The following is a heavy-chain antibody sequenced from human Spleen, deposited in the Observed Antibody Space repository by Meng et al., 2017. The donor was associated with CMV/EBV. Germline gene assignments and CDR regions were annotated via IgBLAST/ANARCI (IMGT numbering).Heavy chain of an antibody. V-gene: IGHV4-39*07. Sequence: SETLSLTCTVSGGSISSSSYSWGWIRQPPGKGLEWIGSIYYSGSTYYNPSLKSRVTISVDTSKNQFSLKLSSVTAADTAAYYCARSSSHYMLGFDYWGQGTLVTVSS. CDR1: GGSISSSSYS. CDR2: IYYSGST. J-gene: IGHJ4*02. CDR3: ARSSSHYMLGFDY. D-gene: IGHD3-10*02.